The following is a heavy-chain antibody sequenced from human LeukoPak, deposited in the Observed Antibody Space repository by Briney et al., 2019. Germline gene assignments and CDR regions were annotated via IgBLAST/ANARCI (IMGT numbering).Heavy chain of an antibody. J-gene: IGHJ5*02. Sequence: WGSLRLSCAASGFTFSSYAMHWVRQAPGKGLEYVSAISSNGGSTYYANSVKGRFTISRDNSKNTLYLQMGSLRAEDMAVYYCARDSASYGYRNWFDPWGQGTLVTVSS. CDR1: GFTFSSYA. D-gene: IGHD5-18*01. CDR3: ARDSASYGYRNWFDP. V-gene: IGHV3-64*01. CDR2: ISSNGGST.